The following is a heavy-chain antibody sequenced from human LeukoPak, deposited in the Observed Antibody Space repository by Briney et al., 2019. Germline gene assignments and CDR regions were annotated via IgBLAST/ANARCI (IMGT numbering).Heavy chain of an antibody. CDR3: ARGAGYCSGGSCYSDWYFDL. Sequence: SETLSLTCTVSGGAISSYYWSWIRQPPGKGLEWIGYIYYSGSTNYNPSLKSRVTISVDTSKNQFSPKLSSVTAADTAVYYCARGAGYCSGGSCYSDWYFDLWGRGTLVTVSS. V-gene: IGHV4-59*01. CDR2: IYYSGST. J-gene: IGHJ2*01. D-gene: IGHD2-15*01. CDR1: GGAISSYY.